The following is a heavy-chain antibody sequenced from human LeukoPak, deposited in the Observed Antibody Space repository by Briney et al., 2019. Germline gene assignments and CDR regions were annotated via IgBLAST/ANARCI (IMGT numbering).Heavy chain of an antibody. CDR1: GGSISSGDYY. CDR2: IYYSGST. D-gene: IGHD3-22*01. Sequence: PAQTLSLTCTVSGGSISSGDYYCSWIRQPPGKGLEWIGYIYYSGSTYYNPSLKSRVTISVDTSKNQFSLKLSSVTAADTAVCYCARVSYYDSSGYSGFDYWGQGTLVTVSS. J-gene: IGHJ4*02. V-gene: IGHV4-30-4*08. CDR3: ARVSYYDSSGYSGFDY.